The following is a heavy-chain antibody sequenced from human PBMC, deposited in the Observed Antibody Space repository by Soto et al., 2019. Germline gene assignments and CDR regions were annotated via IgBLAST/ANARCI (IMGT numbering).Heavy chain of an antibody. CDR2: TYYRSKWYN. D-gene: IGHD3-22*01. V-gene: IGHV6-1*01. CDR1: GDSVSSNSAA. Sequence: PSQTLSLTCVISGDSVSSNSAAWNWIRQSPSRGLEWLGRTYYRSKWYNDYAVSVKSRITINPDTSKNQFSLQLNSVTPEDTAVYYCAREPHYYDSSGYYGPNAFDIWGQGTMVTVSS. J-gene: IGHJ3*02. CDR3: AREPHYYDSSGYYGPNAFDI.